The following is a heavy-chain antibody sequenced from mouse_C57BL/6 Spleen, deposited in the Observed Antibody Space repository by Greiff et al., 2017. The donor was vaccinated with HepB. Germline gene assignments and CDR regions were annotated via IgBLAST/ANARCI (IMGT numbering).Heavy chain of an antibody. D-gene: IGHD2-4*01. J-gene: IGHJ3*01. CDR3: ARVITDAWFAY. CDR2: IDPSDSYT. V-gene: IGHV1-59*01. CDR1: GYTFTSYW. Sequence: QVQLQQPGAELVRPGTSVKLSCKASGYTFTSYWMHWVKQRPGQGLEWIGVIDPSDSYTNYNQKFKGKATLTVDTSSSTAYMQLSSLTSEDSAVYYCARVITDAWFAYWGQGTLVTVSA.